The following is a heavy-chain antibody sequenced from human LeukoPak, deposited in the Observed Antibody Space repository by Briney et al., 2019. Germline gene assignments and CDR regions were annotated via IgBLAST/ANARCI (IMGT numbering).Heavy chain of an antibody. CDR3: ARDRNGDPGGAFDY. V-gene: IGHV4-39*02. CDR2: MLYSGNT. CDR1: GGSISSGSHY. Sequence: SETLSLTCIVSGGSISSGSHYWAWVRQPPGKGLEWIASMLYSGNTYYNPSLKSRVTISVDTSKNQFFLRLSSVTAADTTVYYCARDRNGDPGGAFDYWGQGTLVTVSS. D-gene: IGHD4-17*01. J-gene: IGHJ4*02.